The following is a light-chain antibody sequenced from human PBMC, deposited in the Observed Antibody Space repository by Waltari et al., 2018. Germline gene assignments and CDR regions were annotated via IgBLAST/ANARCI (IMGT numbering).Light chain of an antibody. V-gene: IGLV3-19*01. CDR3: HSRDTSSTRL. CDR1: RLRRYY. CDR2: GQN. Sequence: SSELTQDPAVSVALGQTVRITCQGDRLRRYYAIWYQQRPGQAPILVLYGQNNRPSGIPDRFSGSTSGNTASLTITRAQAEDEGDYYCHSRDTSSTRLFGGGTRVTV. J-gene: IGLJ2*01.